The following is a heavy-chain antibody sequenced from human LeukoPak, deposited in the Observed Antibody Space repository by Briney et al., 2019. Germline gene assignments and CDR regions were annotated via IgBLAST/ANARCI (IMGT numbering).Heavy chain of an antibody. V-gene: IGHV3-48*04. J-gene: IGHJ4*02. CDR1: AFTFSNYA. CDR2: ISSGGKNK. D-gene: IGHD3-10*01. CDR3: ARARGLHPTHHFDY. Sequence: GGSLRLSCAASAFTFSNYAMTWVRQAPRKGLEWISHISSGGKNKYYADSVKGRFTISRDNAENSLHLQMNSLRAEDTAVYYCARARGLHPTHHFDYWGQGTLVTVSS.